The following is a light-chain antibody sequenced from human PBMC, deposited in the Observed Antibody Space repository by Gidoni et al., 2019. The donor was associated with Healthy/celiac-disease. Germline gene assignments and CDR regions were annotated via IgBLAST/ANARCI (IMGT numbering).Light chain of an antibody. J-gene: IGKJ1*01. Sequence: DIQMTQSPSSLSASVGDRVTITCRASQSISSYLNWYQQKPGKAPKLLIYAASSLQSGVPSRFSGSRSGTDFTLIISSLQPEDFATYYCQQSYSTPPGTFGQGTKVEIK. CDR2: AAS. CDR3: QQSYSTPPGT. CDR1: QSISSY. V-gene: IGKV1-39*01.